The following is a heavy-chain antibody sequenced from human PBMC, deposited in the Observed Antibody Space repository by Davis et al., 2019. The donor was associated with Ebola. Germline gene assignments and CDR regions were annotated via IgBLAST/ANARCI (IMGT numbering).Heavy chain of an antibody. D-gene: IGHD3-3*01. J-gene: IGHJ5*02. Sequence: ESLKISCAASGFTFSSYAMSWVRQAPGKGLEWIGEINHSGSTNYNPSLKSRVTISVDTSKNQFSLKLSSVTAADTAVYYCARHDYDFWSGYTENWFDPWGQGTLVTVSS. CDR2: INHSGST. CDR3: ARHDYDFWSGYTENWFDP. CDR1: GFTFSSYA. V-gene: IGHV4-34*01.